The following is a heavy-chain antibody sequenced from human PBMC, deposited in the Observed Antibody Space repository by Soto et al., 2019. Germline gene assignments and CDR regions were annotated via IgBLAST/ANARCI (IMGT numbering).Heavy chain of an antibody. CDR2: ISRSGGST. Sequence: EVQLLESGGGLVQPGGSLRLSCAASGFTFSSYGMSWVRQAPGKGPEWVSAISRSGGSTYYADSVKGRFTISRDKSKNTLYLQMNSLRAEDAAVYYCAKDSTHESECGGDCYPRYFDYWGQGTLVTASS. D-gene: IGHD2-21*02. J-gene: IGHJ4*02. CDR1: GFTFSSYG. CDR3: AKDSTHESECGGDCYPRYFDY. V-gene: IGHV3-23*01.